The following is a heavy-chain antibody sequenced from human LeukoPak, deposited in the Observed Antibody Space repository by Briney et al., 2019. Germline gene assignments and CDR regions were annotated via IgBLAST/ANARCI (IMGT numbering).Heavy chain of an antibody. CDR3: ARYYSGYDYYDY. J-gene: IGHJ4*02. CDR1: GGSVSSGSYY. Sequence: PSETLSLTCSVSGGSVSSGSYYWSWIRQPPGKGLEWIGYIYYSGSTNYNPSLKSRVTISVDTSKNQFSLKLSSVTAADTAVYYCARYYSGYDYYDYWGQGTLVTVSS. CDR2: IYYSGST. D-gene: IGHD5-12*01. V-gene: IGHV4-61*01.